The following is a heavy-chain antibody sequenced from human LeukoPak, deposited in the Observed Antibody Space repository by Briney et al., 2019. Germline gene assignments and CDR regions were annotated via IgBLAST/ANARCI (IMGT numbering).Heavy chain of an antibody. J-gene: IGHJ4*02. CDR3: ARRYCSSTNCYAFDY. D-gene: IGHD2-2*01. CDR1: GFIFSNYT. V-gene: IGHV3-21*01. Sequence: GGSLRLSCAASGFIFSNYTMHWVRQAPGKGLEWVLAISISGSYLYYADSVKGRFTISRDNAKKSLYLLMNSLRAEDTAMYYCARRYCSSTNCYAFDYWGQGTLVTVSS. CDR2: ISISGSYL.